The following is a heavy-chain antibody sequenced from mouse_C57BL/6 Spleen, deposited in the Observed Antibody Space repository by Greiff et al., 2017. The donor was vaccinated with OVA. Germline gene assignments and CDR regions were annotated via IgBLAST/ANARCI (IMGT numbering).Heavy chain of an antibody. Sequence: VQLQQPGAELVKPGASVKLSCKASGYTFTSYWMHWVKQRPGQGLEWIGMIHPNSGSTNYNEKFKSKVTLTVDKSSSTACMQLSSLTSEDSAVYYCARGTGTGYWGQGTTLTVSS. V-gene: IGHV1-64*01. CDR1: GYTFTSYW. CDR3: ARGTGTGY. D-gene: IGHD4-1*01. J-gene: IGHJ2*01. CDR2: IHPNSGST.